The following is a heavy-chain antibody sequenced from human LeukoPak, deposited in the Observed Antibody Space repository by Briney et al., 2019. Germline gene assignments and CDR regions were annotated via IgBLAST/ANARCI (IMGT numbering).Heavy chain of an antibody. D-gene: IGHD1-26*01. Sequence: SETLSLTCTVSGYSISSGYYWGWIRQPPGKGLEWIGSIYHSGSTYYNPSLKSRVTISVDTSKNQFFLKLSSVTAADTAVYYCASLLGASLDYWGQGTLVTVSS. CDR1: GYSISSGYY. V-gene: IGHV4-38-2*02. J-gene: IGHJ4*02. CDR2: IYHSGST. CDR3: ASLLGASLDY.